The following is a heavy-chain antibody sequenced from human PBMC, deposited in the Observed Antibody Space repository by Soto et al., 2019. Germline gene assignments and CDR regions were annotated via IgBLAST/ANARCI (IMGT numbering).Heavy chain of an antibody. D-gene: IGHD1-1*01. CDR3: AFGESLAGTALFDT. V-gene: IGHV3-30-3*01. CDR2: VSDDGNNK. Sequence: PGRSLRLSCAAYGFTFRNYAIQWVRQAPGKGLEWVALVSDDGNNKYYADSVKGRFTISRDNSRSTLYLEMHSLRPEDTAVYYWAFGESLAGTALFDTSGQGTMVTLSS. CDR1: GFTFRNYA. J-gene: IGHJ5*02.